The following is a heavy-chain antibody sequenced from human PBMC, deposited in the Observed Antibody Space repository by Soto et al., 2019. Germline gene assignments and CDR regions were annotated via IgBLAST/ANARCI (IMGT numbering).Heavy chain of an antibody. CDR3: ARDSDGGNSGVFDY. Sequence: EVQLVESGGGLVQPGGSLRLSCAASGFTFSSYSMNWVRQAPGKGLEWVSYISSSSSTIYYADSVKGRFNISRDNAKNSLYLQMNSLRDEDTAVYYCARDSDGGNSGVFDYWGQGTLVTVSS. D-gene: IGHD2-21*02. V-gene: IGHV3-48*02. CDR2: ISSSSSTI. J-gene: IGHJ4*02. CDR1: GFTFSSYS.